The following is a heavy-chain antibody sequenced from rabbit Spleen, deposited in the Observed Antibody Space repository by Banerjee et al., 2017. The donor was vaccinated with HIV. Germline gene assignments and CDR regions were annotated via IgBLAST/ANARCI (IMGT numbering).Heavy chain of an antibody. J-gene: IGHJ4*01. D-gene: IGHD1-1*01. CDR1: GFDFSSDA. CDR3: ARDLAAWNSGSYAFNL. Sequence: EESGGDLVQPEGSLTLTCKVSGFDFSSDAMCWVRQAPGKRPEWIACIYNGDGSTYYASWVNGRFTISKTSSTTVTLQMTSLTGADTATYFCARDLAAWNSGSYAFNLWGQGPWSPS. V-gene: IGHV1S47*01. CDR2: IYNGDGST.